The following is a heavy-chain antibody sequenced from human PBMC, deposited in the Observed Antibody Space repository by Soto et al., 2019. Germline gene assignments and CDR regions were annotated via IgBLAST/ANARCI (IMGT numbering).Heavy chain of an antibody. J-gene: IGHJ4*02. D-gene: IGHD3-10*01. CDR3: VKARAAGGFDY. V-gene: IGHV3-23*01. CDR1: GFTFTNYA. CDR2: ISGSGGNT. Sequence: EVHLLDSGGGLVQPGGSLRLSCAASGFTFTNYAMSWVRQAPGKGLEWVSSISGSGGNTYYADSVRGRFTISRDNTKNTLQLQMNSMRAEDTAIYYCVKARAAGGFDYWGQGTLVTVSS.